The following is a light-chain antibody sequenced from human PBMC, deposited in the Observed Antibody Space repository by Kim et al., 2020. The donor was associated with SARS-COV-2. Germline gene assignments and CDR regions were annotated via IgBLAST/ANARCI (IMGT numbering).Light chain of an antibody. CDR3: HQYGDALRT. J-gene: IGKJ1*01. CDR2: DAA. CDR1: HNIDIN. Sequence: PGESATLSCRASHNIDINLAWYQQTPGQPPRLLIYDAAIRATAIPDRFSGSGSGTDFTLTINRLESEDFTMYYCHQYGDALRTFGQGTKVDI. V-gene: IGKV3-20*01.